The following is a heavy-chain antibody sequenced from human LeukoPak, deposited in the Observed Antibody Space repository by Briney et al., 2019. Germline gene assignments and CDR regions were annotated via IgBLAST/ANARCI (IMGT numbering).Heavy chain of an antibody. V-gene: IGHV3-72*01. D-gene: IGHD6-13*01. CDR3: ARSPGHSSSWSYYFDY. CDR1: GFTFSDHY. Sequence: GGSLRLSCAASGFTFSDHYMDWVRQAPGKGLEWVGRSRNKVNSYTTEYAASVKGRFTISRDDSKSSVHLRMNSLKIEDTAVYFCARSPGHSSSWSYYFDYWGQGTLVTVSS. J-gene: IGHJ4*02. CDR2: SRNKVNSYTT.